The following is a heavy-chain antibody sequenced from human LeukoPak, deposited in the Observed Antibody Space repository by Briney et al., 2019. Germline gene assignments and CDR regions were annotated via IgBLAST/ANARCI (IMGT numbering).Heavy chain of an antibody. CDR1: GGSISSSSYY. CDR2: IYYSGST. V-gene: IGHV4-39*07. Sequence: PSETLSLTCTVSGGSISSSSYYWGWIRQPPGKGLEWIGSIYYSGSTYYNPSLKSRVTISVDTSKNQFSLKLSSVTAADTAVYYCATGDGSSWFPLWGQGTLVTVSS. D-gene: IGHD6-13*01. CDR3: ATGDGSSWFPL. J-gene: IGHJ4*02.